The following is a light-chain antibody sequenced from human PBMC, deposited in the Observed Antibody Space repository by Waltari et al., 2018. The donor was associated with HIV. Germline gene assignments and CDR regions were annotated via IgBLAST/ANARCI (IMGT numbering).Light chain of an antibody. CDR3: QQYDNWPRT. Sequence: ETVMTQSSATLAVSPGERATLPCRASQSVSNNLAWYQQKPGQAPRLLFYGAATRATDIPARFSGSGSGTEFTLTISSLQSEDFAVYYCQQYDNWPRTFGQGTKVEIK. CDR2: GAA. V-gene: IGKV3-15*01. J-gene: IGKJ1*01. CDR1: QSVSNN.